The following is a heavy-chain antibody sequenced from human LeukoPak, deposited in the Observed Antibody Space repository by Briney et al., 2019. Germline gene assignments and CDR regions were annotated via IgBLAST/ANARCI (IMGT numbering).Heavy chain of an antibody. V-gene: IGHV4-39*01. J-gene: IGHJ6*03. CDR3: ARHRYYYRSGSYYGAPYYMDV. CDR1: GGSISSYY. Sequence: PSETLSLTCTVSGGSISSYYWSWIRQPPGKGLEWIGSIYYSGSTYYNPSLKSRVTISVDTSKNQFSLKLSSVTAADTAVYYCARHRYYYRSGSYYGAPYYMDVWGKGTTVTISS. CDR2: IYYSGST. D-gene: IGHD3-10*01.